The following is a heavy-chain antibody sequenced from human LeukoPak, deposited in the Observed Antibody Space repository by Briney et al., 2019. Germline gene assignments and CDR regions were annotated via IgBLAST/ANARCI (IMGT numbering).Heavy chain of an antibody. CDR3: AKKSRDGYNPFDY. J-gene: IGHJ4*02. D-gene: IGHD5-24*01. CDR2: ISNSGGSP. Sequence: GGSLRLSCAASGFTFSRYAMSWVRQAPGKGLEWVCGISNSGGSPYYANSVEGRFTISRDNSKNTLYLEINSLRAEDTAVYYCAKKSRDGYNPFDYVGQGTLVTVSS. V-gene: IGHV3-23*01. CDR1: GFTFSRYA.